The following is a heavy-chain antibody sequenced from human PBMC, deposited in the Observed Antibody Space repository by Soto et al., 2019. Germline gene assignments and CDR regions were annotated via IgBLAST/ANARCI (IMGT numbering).Heavy chain of an antibody. Sequence: QVQLQQWGAGLLKPSETLSLTCAVYGGSFSGYYWSWIRQPPGKGLEWIGEINHSGSTNYNPSIKGRVTISVDTSKNHFSLKLSSVTAADTAVYYCARGRGRCYYGSGTSYNWFDPWGQGTLVTVSS. CDR1: GGSFSGYY. CDR2: INHSGST. J-gene: IGHJ5*02. V-gene: IGHV4-34*01. D-gene: IGHD3-10*01. CDR3: ARGRGRCYYGSGTSYNWFDP.